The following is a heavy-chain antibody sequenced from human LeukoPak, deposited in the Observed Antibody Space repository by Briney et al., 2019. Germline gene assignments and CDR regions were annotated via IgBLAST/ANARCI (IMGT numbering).Heavy chain of an antibody. D-gene: IGHD6-19*01. J-gene: IGHJ4*02. CDR2: INWNDGST. CDR1: GFTFDDYG. V-gene: IGHV3-20*04. Sequence: GGSLRLSCAASGFTFDDYGMSWVRQAPGKGLEWVSGINWNDGSTGYADSVKGRFTISRDNAKNSLYLQMNSLRAEDTALYYCARDRNSGWYQDFDYWGQGTLVTVSS. CDR3: ARDRNSGWYQDFDY.